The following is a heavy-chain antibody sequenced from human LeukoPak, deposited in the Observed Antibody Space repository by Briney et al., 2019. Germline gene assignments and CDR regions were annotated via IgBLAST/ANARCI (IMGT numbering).Heavy chain of an antibody. V-gene: IGHV3-23*05. J-gene: IGHJ4*02. CDR2: ISTDTDT. CDR3: AKGGMSSSGLGD. CDR1: GFMFSRYA. D-gene: IGHD3-22*01. Sequence: GGSLRLSCAASGFMFSRYAMSWVRQAPGKGLEWVSSISTDTDTYYADSVQGRFSISRDSSKNTQYLQMNSLRGEDTAVYYCAKGGMSSSGLGDWGQGTLVTVSS.